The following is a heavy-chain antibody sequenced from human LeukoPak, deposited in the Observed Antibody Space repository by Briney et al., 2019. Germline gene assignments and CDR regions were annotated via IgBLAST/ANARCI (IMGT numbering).Heavy chain of an antibody. CDR1: GYTFTSYY. CDR2: INPSDGST. D-gene: IGHD4-17*01. CDR3: VRGWWGTDYGWTNWFDP. J-gene: IGHJ5*02. V-gene: IGHV1-46*01. Sequence: ASVKVSRKASGYTFTSYYMNWVRQAPGQGLEWMGKINPSDGSTDFAQNFQGRVTMTRDTSTSTVYMELSSLRSEDTAVYYCVRGWWGTDYGWTNWFDPWGQGTLVTVSS.